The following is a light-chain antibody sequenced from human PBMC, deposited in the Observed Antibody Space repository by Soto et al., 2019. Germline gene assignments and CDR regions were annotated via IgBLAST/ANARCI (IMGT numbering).Light chain of an antibody. J-gene: IGLJ3*02. Sequence: QSVLTQLPSASGTPGQRVTISCSGSTSNIGSNTVDWYQQLPGTAPKLLLYSSNQRPSGVPDRFSGSKSGTSASLAVSGLQSDDEADYYCASWDDRLNGPVFGGGTKVTVL. V-gene: IGLV1-44*01. CDR3: ASWDDRLNGPV. CDR2: SSN. CDR1: TSNIGSNT.